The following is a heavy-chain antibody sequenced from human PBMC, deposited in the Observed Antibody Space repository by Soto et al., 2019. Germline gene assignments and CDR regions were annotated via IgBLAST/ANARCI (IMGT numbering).Heavy chain of an antibody. V-gene: IGHV4-59*01. D-gene: IGHD3-16*01. CDR3: ARVEGWGLSYFDY. CDR1: GGSISSYY. J-gene: IGHJ4*02. CDR2: IYYSGST. Sequence: PSETLSLTCTVSGGSISSYYWSWIRQPPGKGLEWIGYIYYSGSTNYNPSLKSRVTISVDTSKNQFSLKLSSVTAADTAVYYCARVEGWGLSYFDYWGQGTLVTVSS.